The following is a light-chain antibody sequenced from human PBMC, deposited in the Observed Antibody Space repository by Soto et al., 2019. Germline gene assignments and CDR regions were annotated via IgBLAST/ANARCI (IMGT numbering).Light chain of an antibody. V-gene: IGKV1-39*01. J-gene: IGKJ1*01. CDR3: QHSYCTPWK. Sequence: SVSSHTASFRCMFSISSRAGQNISGYLNWEQQTPGKAPKLLIYTASRLQSGVPSRFSGGGSVTDFPLTISRLRPEDFATYYSQHSYCTPWKFGRGTKVAIK. CDR2: TAS. CDR1: QNISGY.